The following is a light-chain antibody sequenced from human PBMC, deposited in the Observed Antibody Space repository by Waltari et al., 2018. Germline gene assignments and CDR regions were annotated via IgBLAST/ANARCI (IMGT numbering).Light chain of an antibody. CDR2: DAS. Sequence: EIVLTQSPATLSLSPGERAALSCRASRSVSNFLAWYQQKPGQPPRLLIYDASNRATGIPARFSGSGSGTDFTLTISSLEPEDFAIYYCQQRYNWPPLTFGGGTRVEI. V-gene: IGKV3-11*01. CDR1: RSVSNF. CDR3: QQRYNWPPLT. J-gene: IGKJ4*01.